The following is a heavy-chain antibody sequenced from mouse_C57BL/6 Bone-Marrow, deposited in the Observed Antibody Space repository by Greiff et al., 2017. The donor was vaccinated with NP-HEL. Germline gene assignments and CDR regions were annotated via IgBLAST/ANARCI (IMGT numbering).Heavy chain of an antibody. CDR1: GYTFTSYW. V-gene: IGHV1-5*01. D-gene: IGHD2-12*01. CDR3: TRKAPYYTFAY. CDR2: IYPGNSDT. Sequence: EVQLVESGTVLARPGASVKMSCKTSGYTFTSYWMHWVKQRPGQGLEWIGAIYPGNSDTSYNQKFKGKATLTAVTSASTAYMELSSLTNEDSAVYYCTRKAPYYTFAYWGQGTLVTVSA. J-gene: IGHJ3*01.